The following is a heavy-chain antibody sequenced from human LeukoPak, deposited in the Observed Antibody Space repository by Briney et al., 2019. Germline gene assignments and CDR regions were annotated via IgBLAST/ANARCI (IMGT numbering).Heavy chain of an antibody. V-gene: IGHV3-64*01. Sequence: GGSLRLSCAASGFTFSSYAMHWVRQAPGKGLEYVSAISSNGGSTYYANSVKGRFTISRDNSKNTLYHQMGSLRAEDMAVYYCARVRYSSSWSDYWGQGTLVTVSS. CDR1: GFTFSSYA. J-gene: IGHJ4*02. D-gene: IGHD6-13*01. CDR3: ARVRYSSSWSDY. CDR2: ISSNGGST.